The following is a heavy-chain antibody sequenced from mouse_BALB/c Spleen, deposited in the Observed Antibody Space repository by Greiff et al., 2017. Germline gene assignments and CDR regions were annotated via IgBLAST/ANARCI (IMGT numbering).Heavy chain of an antibody. CDR3: ARRGVYYDYAMDY. V-gene: IGHV5-6-5*01. D-gene: IGHD2-4*01. CDR1: GFTFSSYA. J-gene: IGHJ4*01. CDR2: ISSGGSS. Sequence: DVKLVESGGGLVKPGGSLKLSCAASGFTFSSYAMSWVRQTPEKRLEWVASISSGGSSYYPDSVKGRFTISRDNARNILYLQMSSLRSEDTAMYYCARRGVYYDYAMDYWGQGTSVTVSS.